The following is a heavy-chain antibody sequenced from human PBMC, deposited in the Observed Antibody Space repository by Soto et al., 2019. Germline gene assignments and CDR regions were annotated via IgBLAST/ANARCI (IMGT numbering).Heavy chain of an antibody. V-gene: IGHV1-69*13. D-gene: IGHD6-13*01. CDR3: ARGGQEQQLVYSWFDP. CDR2: IIPIFGTA. Sequence: ASVTVSCKASGGTLSSYAISWVRQANGQGLEWMGGIIPIFGTANYAQKFQGRVTITADESTSTAYMELSSLRSEDTAVYYCARGGQEQQLVYSWFDPWGQGTLVTVSS. J-gene: IGHJ5*02. CDR1: GGTLSSYA.